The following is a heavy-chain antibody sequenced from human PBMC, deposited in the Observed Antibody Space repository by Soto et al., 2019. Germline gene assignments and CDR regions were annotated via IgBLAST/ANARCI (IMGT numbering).Heavy chain of an antibody. D-gene: IGHD1-1*01. CDR3: ARDLTISSTDGPLDP. CDR2: IHYTGST. CDR1: GGSMSRYY. V-gene: IGHV4-59*01. J-gene: IGHJ5*02. Sequence: LSLTCTVSGGSMSRYYWTWIRQPPGKGLEWIGNIHYTGSTNYNPSLKSRVTILLGTSTSQFSLKVSSVTAADTAVYYCARDLTISSTDGPLDPWGHGTLVTVSP.